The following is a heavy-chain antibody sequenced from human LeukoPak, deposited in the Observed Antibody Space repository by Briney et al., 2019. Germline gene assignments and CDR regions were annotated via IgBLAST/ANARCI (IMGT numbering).Heavy chain of an antibody. V-gene: IGHV3-11*01. CDR1: GFTFSDFY. CDR3: AKVTYGSGTYGAFDY. Sequence: PGGSLRLSCAASGFTFSDFYMSWIRQAPGKGLGWVSYISSSGSTTYYADSVKGRVTISRDDSKNTLYLQMNSLRAEDTAVYYCAKVTYGSGTYGAFDYWGQGTLVTVSS. J-gene: IGHJ4*02. D-gene: IGHD3-10*01. CDR2: ISSSGSTT.